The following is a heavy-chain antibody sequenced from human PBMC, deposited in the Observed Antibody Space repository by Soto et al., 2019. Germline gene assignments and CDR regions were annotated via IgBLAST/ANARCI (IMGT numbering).Heavy chain of an antibody. Sequence: ASVKVSCKASGYTFTSYGISWVRQAPGQGLEWMGWISAYNGNTNYAQKLHGRVTMTTDTSTSTAYMELRSLRSDDTAMYYCARERRNAYNPFDSWGHGTLVTDS. J-gene: IGHJ4*01. D-gene: IGHD1-1*01. V-gene: IGHV1-18*01. CDR1: GYTFTSYG. CDR3: ARERRNAYNPFDS. CDR2: ISAYNGNT.